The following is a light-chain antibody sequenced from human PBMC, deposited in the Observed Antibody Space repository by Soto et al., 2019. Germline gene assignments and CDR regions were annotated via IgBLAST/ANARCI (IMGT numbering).Light chain of an antibody. CDR1: QTISNW. CDR2: KST. V-gene: IGKV1-5*03. CDR3: QQRSSYPIT. J-gene: IGKJ5*01. Sequence: ILLTQSHSTLSASVGYRFTITCRASQTISNWVAWYQHKPGKAPKLLIYKSTSLESGVPSRFSGSGSGTEFTLTISSLQPEDFATYYCQQRSSYPITFGQGTRLEFK.